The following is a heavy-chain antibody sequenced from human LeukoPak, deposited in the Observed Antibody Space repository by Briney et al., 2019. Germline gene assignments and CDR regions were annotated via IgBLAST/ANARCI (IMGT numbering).Heavy chain of an antibody. J-gene: IGHJ4*02. CDR1: GGSISNTNW. CDR3: AREGGPYRPLDY. Sequence: SETLSLTCGVSGGSISNTNWWTWVRQPPGKGLEWFGEVDLLGRTNYNPSLKSRVAISVDKSENHISLWLTSVTAPDTAVYYCAREGGPYRPLDYSGQGTLVTVSS. CDR2: VDLLGRT. V-gene: IGHV4-4*02.